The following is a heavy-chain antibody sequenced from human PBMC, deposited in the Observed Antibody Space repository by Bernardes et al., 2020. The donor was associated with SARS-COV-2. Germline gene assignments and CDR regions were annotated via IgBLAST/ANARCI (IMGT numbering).Heavy chain of an antibody. J-gene: IGHJ6*02. CDR1: GFTFSDHY. V-gene: IGHV3-72*01. D-gene: IGHD6-13*01. CDR3: ARVSRIAAPGGYYYYGMDV. CDR2: TRNKANSYTT. Sequence: GGSLRLSCAASGFTFSDHYMDWVRQAPGKGLEWVGRTRNKANSYTTEYAASVKGRFTISRDDSKNSLYLQMNSLKTEDTAVYYCARVSRIAAPGGYYYYGMDVWGQGTTVTVSS.